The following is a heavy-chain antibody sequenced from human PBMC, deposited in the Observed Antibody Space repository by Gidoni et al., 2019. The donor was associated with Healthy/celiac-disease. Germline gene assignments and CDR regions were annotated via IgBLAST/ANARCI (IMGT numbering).Heavy chain of an antibody. J-gene: IGHJ6*03. CDR1: GGSFSGYY. D-gene: IGHD3-10*01. Sequence: QVQLQQWGAGLLKPSETLSLTCAVYGGSFSGYYWSWIRQPPGKGLEWIGEINHSGSTNYNPSLKSRVTISVDTSKNQFSLKLSSVTAADTAVYYCARGYYYGSGSKYYYYMDVWGKGTTVTVSS. V-gene: IGHV4-34*01. CDR3: ARGYYYGSGSKYYYYMDV. CDR2: INHSGST.